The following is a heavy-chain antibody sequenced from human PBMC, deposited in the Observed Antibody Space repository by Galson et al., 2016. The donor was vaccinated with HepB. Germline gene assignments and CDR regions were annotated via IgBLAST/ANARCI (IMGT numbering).Heavy chain of an antibody. CDR1: GFAFSGYW. V-gene: IGHV3-74*01. J-gene: IGHJ4*02. CDR3: ARGGVYNYGHVDY. Sequence: SLRLSCAASGFAFSGYWMHWVRQVPGKGLVWVSRINSDESDSNYADSVKGRFTISRDNAKKTLYLQMNSLRAEDTAVYYCARGGVYNYGHVDYWGQGTLVTVSS. D-gene: IGHD5-18*01. CDR2: INSDESDS.